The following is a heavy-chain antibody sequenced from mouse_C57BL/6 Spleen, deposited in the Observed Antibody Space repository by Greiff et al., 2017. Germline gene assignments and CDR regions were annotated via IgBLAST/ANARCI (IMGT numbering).Heavy chain of an antibody. D-gene: IGHD6-1*01. J-gene: IGHJ4*01. CDR1: GFTFTSYC. V-gene: IGHV1-72*01. Sequence: QVQLQQSGAELVKPGASVKLSCTASGFTFTSYCMHWVKQRPGRGLEWIGRIDPNSGGTKYTEKFKTKATLTVNKSSSTAYMQLSSLTSEDSAVYSCAIAYSAMDYWGQGASLTVSS. CDR2: IDPNSGGT. CDR3: AIAYSAMDY.